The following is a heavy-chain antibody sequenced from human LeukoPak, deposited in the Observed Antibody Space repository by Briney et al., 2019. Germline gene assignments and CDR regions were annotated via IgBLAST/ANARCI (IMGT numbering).Heavy chain of an antibody. V-gene: IGHV4-59*01. CDR1: GGSISSYF. CDR3: ARVLDLSKRGLDAFDI. CDR2: VYYSGST. D-gene: IGHD3-16*01. J-gene: IGHJ3*02. Sequence: SETLSLTCTVSGGSISSYFWSWVRQPPGKGLEWVGYVYYSGSTNYNPSLKRRVTISVDTSKKQFSLKLSSATAADTAVYYCARVLDLSKRGLDAFDIWGQGTMVTVSS.